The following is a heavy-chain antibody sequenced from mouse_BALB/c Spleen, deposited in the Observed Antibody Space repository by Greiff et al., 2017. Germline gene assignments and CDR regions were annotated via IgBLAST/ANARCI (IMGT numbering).Heavy chain of an antibody. CDR1: GFTFSSFG. CDR2: ISSGSSTI. D-gene: IGHD3-1*01. Sequence: EVQGVESGGGLVQPGGSRTLSCAASGFTFSSFGMHWVRQAPEKGLEWVAYISSGSSTIYYADTVKGRFTISRDNPKNTLFLQMTRLRSEDTAMYYCARSGGRAIAVDYWGQGTSVTVSS. V-gene: IGHV5-17*02. J-gene: IGHJ4*01. CDR3: ARSGGRAIAVDY.